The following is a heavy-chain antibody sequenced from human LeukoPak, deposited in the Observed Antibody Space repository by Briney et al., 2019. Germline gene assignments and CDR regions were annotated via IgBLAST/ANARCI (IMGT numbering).Heavy chain of an antibody. CDR1: GFTFNRYE. V-gene: IGHV3-48*03. J-gene: IGHJ6*04. Sequence: GGSLRLSCEASGFTFNRYEFIWVRQAPGKGLEWVSYIHTSASTTYYADSVRSRFSISRDNAKSSLYLQMNSLRAEDTAVYYCAKWFPGNMDVWGKGTTVTVSS. D-gene: IGHD3-22*01. CDR2: IHTSASTT. CDR3: AKWFPGNMDV.